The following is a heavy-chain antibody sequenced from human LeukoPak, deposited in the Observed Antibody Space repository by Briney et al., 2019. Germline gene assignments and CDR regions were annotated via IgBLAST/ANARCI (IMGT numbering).Heavy chain of an antibody. J-gene: IGHJ5*02. Sequence: TSETLSLTCAVYGGSLSDSYWSWIRQAPGKGLEWIGEINHSGDTNYNPSLKSRVTISVDTSKNQFSLKLSSVNAADTAVYYCARAWAPLTGYYIRPKIWFDPWGQGTLVTVSS. CDR2: INHSGDT. CDR3: ARAWAPLTGYYIRPKIWFDP. D-gene: IGHD3-9*01. CDR1: GGSLSDSY. V-gene: IGHV4-34*01.